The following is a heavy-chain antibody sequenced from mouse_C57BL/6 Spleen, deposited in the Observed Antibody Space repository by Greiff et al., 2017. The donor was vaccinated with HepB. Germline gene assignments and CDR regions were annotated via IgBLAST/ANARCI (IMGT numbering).Heavy chain of an antibody. D-gene: IGHD2-2*01. J-gene: IGHJ4*01. CDR2: INPGSGGT. CDR1: GYAFTNYL. Sequence: QVQLQQSGAELVRPGTSVKVSCKASGYAFTNYLIEWVKQRPGQGLEWIGVINPGSGGTNYNEKFKGKATLTADKSSSTAYMQLSSLTSEDSAVYICARSPSWLPPAMDYWGQGTSVTVSS. CDR3: ARSPSWLPPAMDY. V-gene: IGHV1-54*01.